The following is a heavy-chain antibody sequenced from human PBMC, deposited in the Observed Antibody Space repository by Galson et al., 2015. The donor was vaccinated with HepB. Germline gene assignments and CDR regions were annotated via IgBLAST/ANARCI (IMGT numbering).Heavy chain of an antibody. J-gene: IGHJ3*01. CDR2: IWHDGSEK. D-gene: IGHD2-21*02. V-gene: IGHV3-33*08. CDR1: GFHFSSYG. Sequence: SLRLSCATYGFHFSSYGMHWVRQAPGKGLEWVSLIWHDGSEKHYTESVKGRFTISRDNSREMVYLQMNNLRVDDTAIYYCARPPLVVDTAHDALEFWGRGTVVTVSS. CDR3: ARPPLVVDTAHDALEF.